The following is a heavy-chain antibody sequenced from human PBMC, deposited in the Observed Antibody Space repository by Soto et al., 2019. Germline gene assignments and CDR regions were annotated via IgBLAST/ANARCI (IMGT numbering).Heavy chain of an antibody. J-gene: IGHJ4*02. Sequence: QLQLQESGPGLVKPSETLSLTCTVSGGSISSSSYYWGWIRQPPGKGLEWIGSIYYSGSTYYNPSLKSRVTISVDTSKNQFSLKLSSVTAADTAVYYCARGAARQLFDYWGQGTLVTVSS. CDR1: GGSISSSSYY. CDR2: IYYSGST. CDR3: ARGAARQLFDY. D-gene: IGHD6-6*01. V-gene: IGHV4-39*01.